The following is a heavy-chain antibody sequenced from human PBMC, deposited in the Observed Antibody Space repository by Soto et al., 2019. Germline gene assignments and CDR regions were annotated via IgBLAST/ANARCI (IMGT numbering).Heavy chain of an antibody. V-gene: IGHV1-18*01. CDR3: ARENDPYGFDL. J-gene: IGHJ3*01. CDR2: IGSGDT. Sequence: QVQLVQSGATQEKPGASVKVSCEAFGYSFDSYAYSWVRQAPGQGLEWMGRIGSGDTNYAQKLQGRVTMTTVTSTNTAYMELRSLRSDDTALYYCARENDPYGFDLWGQGTMVTVSS. CDR1: GYSFDSYA.